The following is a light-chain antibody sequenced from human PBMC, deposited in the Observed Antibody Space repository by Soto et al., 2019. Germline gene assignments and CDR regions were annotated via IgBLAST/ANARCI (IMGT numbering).Light chain of an antibody. V-gene: IGKV1-5*03. CDR1: QSIGNW. Sequence: DVQMTQTPSSLSASVGDRFILTCRASQSIGNWLAWYQQKPGKAPKLLIYKASSLESGVPSRFSGSGSGTEFTLTISSLQPDDFATYYCQHYNSYSEAFGQGTTVDIK. J-gene: IGKJ1*01. CDR3: QHYNSYSEA. CDR2: KAS.